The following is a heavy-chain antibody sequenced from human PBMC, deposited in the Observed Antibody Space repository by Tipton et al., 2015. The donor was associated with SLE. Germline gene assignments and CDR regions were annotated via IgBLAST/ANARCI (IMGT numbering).Heavy chain of an antibody. CDR3: ARLVLGGHYFDY. V-gene: IGHV3-7*01. CDR1: GFTFSSYW. CDR2: IKQDGSEK. Sequence: SLRLSCAASGFTFSSYWMSWVRQAPGKGLEWVSNIKQDGSEKYYVDSVKGRFTISRDNAKNSLYLQMNSLRAEDTAVYYCARLVLGGHYFDYWGQGTLVTVST. J-gene: IGHJ4*02. D-gene: IGHD6-19*01.